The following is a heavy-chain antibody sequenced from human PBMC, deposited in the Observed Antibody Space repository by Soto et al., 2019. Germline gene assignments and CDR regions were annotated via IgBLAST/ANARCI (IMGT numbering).Heavy chain of an antibody. CDR3: ARASYYYDSSGYVDY. CDR1: GYTFTGYY. Sequence: APVKGSCKASGYTFTGYYMHWGRQAPGQGLEWLGIINPSGGSTSYAQKFQGRVTMTRDTSRSTVYMERSSVRSEDTAVYYCARASYYYDSSGYVDYWGQGTLVTVSS. V-gene: IGHV1-46*01. D-gene: IGHD3-22*01. J-gene: IGHJ4*02. CDR2: INPSGGST.